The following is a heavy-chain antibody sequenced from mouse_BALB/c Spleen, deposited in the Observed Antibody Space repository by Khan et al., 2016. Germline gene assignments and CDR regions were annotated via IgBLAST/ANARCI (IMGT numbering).Heavy chain of an antibody. CDR1: GYAFTSYN. V-gene: IGHV1S135*01. CDR2: IDPYNGGT. D-gene: IGHD2-12*01. Sequence: VQLQQSGPELVKPGASVTVFCKASGYAFTSYNMYWVKQSHGKSLEWIGYIDPYNGGTSYNQKFKGKATLTVDKSSSTAYMHLNSLTSEDSAVYYCASVYDLAWFAYWGQGTLVTVSA. J-gene: IGHJ3*01. CDR3: ASVYDLAWFAY.